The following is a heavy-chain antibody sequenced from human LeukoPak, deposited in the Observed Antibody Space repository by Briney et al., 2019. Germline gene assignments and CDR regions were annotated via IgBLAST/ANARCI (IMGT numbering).Heavy chain of an antibody. Sequence: SETLSLTCSVSGYSISSGYYWGWIRQTPGKGLEWIGSIHHSGNTYYNPSLKSRVTISVDTSKNQFSLKLSSVTAADTAVYYCARGRNYYDSSIYYWGQGTLVTVSS. D-gene: IGHD3-22*01. V-gene: IGHV4-38-2*02. CDR2: IHHSGNT. CDR1: GYSISSGYY. J-gene: IGHJ4*02. CDR3: ARGRNYYDSSIYY.